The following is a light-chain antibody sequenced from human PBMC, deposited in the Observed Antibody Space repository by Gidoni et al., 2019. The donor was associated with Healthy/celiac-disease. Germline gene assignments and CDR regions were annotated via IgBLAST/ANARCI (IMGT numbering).Light chain of an antibody. V-gene: IGKV3-15*01. CDR2: GAS. J-gene: IGKJ1*01. CDR1: QSVSSN. CDR3: QQYNNCLWT. Sequence: ELVMTQSPAPLSVSPGERATLSCRASQSVSSNLAWYQQKPGQAPRLLIYGASTRATGIPARFSGSGSGTEFTLTISSLQSEDFAVYYCQQYNNCLWTFGQGTKVEIK.